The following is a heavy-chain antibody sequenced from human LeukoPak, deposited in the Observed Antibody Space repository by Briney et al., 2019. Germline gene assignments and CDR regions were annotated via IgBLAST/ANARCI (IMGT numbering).Heavy chain of an antibody. Sequence: SETLSLTCAVSGGSISSGGYSWSWIRQPPGKGLEWIGYIYHSGSTYYNPSLKSRVTISVDRSKNQLSLKLSSVTAADTAVYYCARFVVGSSGYDYWGQGTLVTVSS. CDR2: IYHSGST. CDR1: GGSISSGGYS. D-gene: IGHD5-12*01. J-gene: IGHJ4*02. CDR3: ARFVVGSSGYDY. V-gene: IGHV4-30-2*01.